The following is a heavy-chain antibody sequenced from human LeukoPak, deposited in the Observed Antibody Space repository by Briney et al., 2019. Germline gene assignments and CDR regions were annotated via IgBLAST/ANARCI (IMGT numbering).Heavy chain of an antibody. J-gene: IGHJ4*02. D-gene: IGHD3-22*01. CDR1: GYTFTSYY. CDR2: INPSGGST. CDR3: ARVGLSSGYYFAFDY. V-gene: IGHV1-46*01. Sequence: ASVKVSCKASGYTFTSYYMHWVRQAPGQGLEWMGIINPSGGSTSYAQKFQGRVTMTRDTSTSTVYMELSSLRSEDTAVYYCARVGLSSGYYFAFDYWGQGTLVTVSS.